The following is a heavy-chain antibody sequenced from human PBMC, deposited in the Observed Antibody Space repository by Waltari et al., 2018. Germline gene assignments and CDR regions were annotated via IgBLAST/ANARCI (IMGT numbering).Heavy chain of an antibody. D-gene: IGHD6-6*01. CDR3: ARDNDLYSSSVVPLDY. CDR2: IRYDGINK. J-gene: IGHJ4*02. Sequence: QVQLVESGGGVVQPGGSLRLSCAASGFTFSSYGMHWVRQAPGKGLEWVAFIRYDGINKYYADSVKGRFTISRDNSKNTLLLQMNSLRAEDTAVYYCARDNDLYSSSVVPLDYWGQGTLVTVSS. V-gene: IGHV3-30*02. CDR1: GFTFSSYG.